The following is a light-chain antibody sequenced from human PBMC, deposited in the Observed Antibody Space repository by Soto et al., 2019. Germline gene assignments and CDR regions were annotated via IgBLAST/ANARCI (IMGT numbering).Light chain of an antibody. CDR3: AAWDVGLNAYV. J-gene: IGLJ1*01. Sequence: QAVVTQPPSASSTPGQRVTISCSGSYSNIGTFYVYWYQLLPGSAPRLLVYLDHQRPSGVPDRFSGSKSGTSASLAISGLRSEDEGDYFCAAWDVGLNAYVFGTGTKVTVL. V-gene: IGLV1-47*02. CDR2: LDH. CDR1: YSNIGTFY.